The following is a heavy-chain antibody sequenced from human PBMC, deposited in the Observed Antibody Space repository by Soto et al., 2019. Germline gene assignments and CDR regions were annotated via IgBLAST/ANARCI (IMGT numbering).Heavy chain of an antibody. Sequence: SETLSLTCTVSGGSINSSYWSWIRQPPGKGMEYIGYIHYSGSTNYNPSLKGRVTISVDTSKNQFSLKLSSVTAADTAVYYCARASRAPYSSSWYENYYYYGMDVWGQGTTVTVSS. D-gene: IGHD6-13*01. V-gene: IGHV4-59*01. J-gene: IGHJ6*02. CDR1: GGSINSSY. CDR3: ARASRAPYSSSWYENYYYYGMDV. CDR2: IHYSGST.